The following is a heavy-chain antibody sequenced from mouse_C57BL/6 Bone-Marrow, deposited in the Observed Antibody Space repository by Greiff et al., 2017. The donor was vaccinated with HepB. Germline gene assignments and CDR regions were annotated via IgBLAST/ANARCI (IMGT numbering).Heavy chain of an antibody. J-gene: IGHJ1*03. CDR3: ARGGLLPPYFDV. CDR1: GYTFTDYY. Sequence: QVQLQQSGAELVRPGASVKLSCKASGYTFTDYYINWVKQRPGQGLEWIARIYPGSGNTYYNEKFKGKATLTAEKSSSTAYMQLSSLTSEDSAVYFCARGGLLPPYFDVWGTGTTVTVSS. V-gene: IGHV1-76*01. D-gene: IGHD1-1*01. CDR2: IYPGSGNT.